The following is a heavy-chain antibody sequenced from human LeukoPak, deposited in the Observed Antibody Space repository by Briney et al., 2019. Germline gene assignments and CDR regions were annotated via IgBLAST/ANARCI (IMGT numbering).Heavy chain of an antibody. J-gene: IGHJ4*02. CDR3: AKGNGVIAPSSIH. CDR2: ISNNGGYT. Sequence: GGSLRLSCAASGFTFSSSAMSWVRQAPGKGLEWVSAISNNGGYTYYADSVQGRFTISRDNSKNTLYLQMNSLRAEDTAVYYCAKGNGVIAPSSIHWGQGTLVTVSS. V-gene: IGHV3-23*01. CDR1: GFTFSSSA. D-gene: IGHD3-16*02.